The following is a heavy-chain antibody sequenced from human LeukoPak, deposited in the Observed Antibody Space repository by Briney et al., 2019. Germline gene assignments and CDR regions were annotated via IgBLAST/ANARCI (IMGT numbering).Heavy chain of an antibody. CDR3: ASGTTGTTGYYYYYYYMDV. D-gene: IGHD1-1*01. CDR2: ISSSGSTI. J-gene: IGHJ6*03. V-gene: IGHV3-48*03. CDR1: GFTFSSYE. Sequence: PGGSLRLSCAASGFTFSSYEVNWVCQAPGKGLEWVSYISSSGSTIYYADSVKGRFTISRDNAKNSLYLQMNSLRAEDTAVYYCASGTTGTTGYYYYYYYMDVWGKGTTVTVSS.